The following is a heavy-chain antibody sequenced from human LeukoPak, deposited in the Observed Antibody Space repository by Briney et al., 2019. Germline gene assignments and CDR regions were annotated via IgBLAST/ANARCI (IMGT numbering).Heavy chain of an antibody. V-gene: IGHV4-59*12. CDR1: GGSISSYY. J-gene: IGHJ4*02. D-gene: IGHD6-19*01. CDR2: IYYSGST. CDR3: ARDRGSSGWYEGTYFDY. Sequence: PSETLSLTCTVPGGSISSYYWSWIRQPPGKGLEWIGYIYYSGSTNYNPSLKSRVTISVDTSKNQFSLKLSSVTAADTAVYYCARDRGSSGWYEGTYFDYWGQGTLVTVSS.